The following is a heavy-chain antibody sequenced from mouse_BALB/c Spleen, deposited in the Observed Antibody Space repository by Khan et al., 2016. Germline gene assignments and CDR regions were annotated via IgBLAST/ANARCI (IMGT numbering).Heavy chain of an antibody. J-gene: IGHJ3*01. D-gene: IGHD2-14*01. CDR3: ARGRYRYPFAS. V-gene: IGHV3-2*02. CDR1: GYSITSDYA. Sequence: EVQLQESGPGLVKPSQSLSLTCTVTGYSITSDYAWNWIRQFPGNKLEWMGYISYSGSTSYNPSLKSRISITRDTSKNQFFLQLNSVTTEDTATYYCARGRYRYPFASWGQGTLVTVSA. CDR2: ISYSGST.